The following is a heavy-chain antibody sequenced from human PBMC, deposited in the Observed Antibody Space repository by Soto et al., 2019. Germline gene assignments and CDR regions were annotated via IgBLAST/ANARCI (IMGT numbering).Heavy chain of an antibody. CDR1: GFTFSSYG. D-gene: IGHD4-4*01. Sequence: GGSLRLSCAASGFTFSSYGMHWVRQAPGKGLEWVAVISYDGSNKYYADSVKGRFTISRDNSKNTLYLQMNSLRAEDTAVYYCAKAVEAVTTDYYYYYYGMDVWGQGTTVTVSS. CDR3: AKAVEAVTTDYYYYYYGMDV. J-gene: IGHJ6*02. CDR2: ISYDGSNK. V-gene: IGHV3-30*18.